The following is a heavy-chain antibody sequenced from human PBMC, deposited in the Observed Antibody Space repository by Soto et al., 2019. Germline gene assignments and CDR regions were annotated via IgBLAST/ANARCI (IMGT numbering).Heavy chain of an antibody. Sequence: GASVKVSCKASGYTFTSYGISWVRQAPGQGLEWMGWISAYNGNTNYAQKFQGRVTMTTDTSTSTAYMELSRLRSDDTAVYYCARGALDYYDSSGYYYPYDYWGQGTLVTVSS. D-gene: IGHD3-22*01. V-gene: IGHV1-18*01. CDR3: ARGALDYYDSSGYYYPYDY. J-gene: IGHJ4*02. CDR1: GYTFTSYG. CDR2: ISAYNGNT.